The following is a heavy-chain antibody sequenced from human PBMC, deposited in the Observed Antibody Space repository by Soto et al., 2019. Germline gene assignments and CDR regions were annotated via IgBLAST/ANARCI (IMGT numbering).Heavy chain of an antibody. CDR3: AHSPLYCISTSCYGDYYYYYGMDV. D-gene: IGHD2-2*01. J-gene: IGHJ6*02. CDR1: GFSLSTSGVG. V-gene: IGHV2-5*02. Sequence: QITLKESGPTLVKPTQTLTLTCTFSGFSLSTSGVGVGWIRQPPGKALEWLALIYWDDDKRYSPSLKSRLTITKDTSKNQVVLTMTNMDPVDTATYYCAHSPLYCISTSCYGDYYYYYGMDVCGQGTTVTVSS. CDR2: IYWDDDK.